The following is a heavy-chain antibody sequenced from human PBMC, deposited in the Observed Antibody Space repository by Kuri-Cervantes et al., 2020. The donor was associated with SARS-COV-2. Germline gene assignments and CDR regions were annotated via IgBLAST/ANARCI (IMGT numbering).Heavy chain of an antibody. CDR3: ARGHLGIDY. Sequence: ASVKVSCKASGYSFWNYGINWVRQAPGQGLEWMGWISGDNNSADFSEKFQGRLTLTTDTSTDTAYMELSSLRSDDTAVYYCARGHLGIDYWGQGTLVTVSS. CDR1: GYSFWNYG. D-gene: IGHD1-26*01. CDR2: ISGDNNSA. V-gene: IGHV1-18*01. J-gene: IGHJ4*02.